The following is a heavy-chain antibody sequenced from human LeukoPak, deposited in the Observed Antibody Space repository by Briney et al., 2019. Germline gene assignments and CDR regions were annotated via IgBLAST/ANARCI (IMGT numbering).Heavy chain of an antibody. V-gene: IGHV3-23*01. Sequence: PGGSLRLSCAASGFTFSSYAMSWVRQAPGKGLEWVSAISGSGGSTYYADSVEGRFTISRDNSKNTLYLQMNSLRAEDTAVYYCAKASGSYTYFDYWGQGTLVTVSS. CDR3: AKASGSYTYFDY. D-gene: IGHD1-26*01. CDR2: ISGSGGST. CDR1: GFTFSSYA. J-gene: IGHJ4*02.